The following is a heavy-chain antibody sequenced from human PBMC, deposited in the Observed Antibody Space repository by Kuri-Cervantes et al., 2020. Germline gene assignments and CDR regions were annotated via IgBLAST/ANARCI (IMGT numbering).Heavy chain of an antibody. J-gene: IGHJ4*02. V-gene: IGHV3-23*01. Sequence: GESLKISCVASGFTVSSSYMTWVRQAPEKGLEWVSAISGSGGSTYYADSVKGRFTISRDNSKNTLYLQMNSLRAEDTAVYYCARPAGDYDILTGYDYWGQGTLVTVSS. D-gene: IGHD3-9*01. CDR3: ARPAGDYDILTGYDY. CDR2: ISGSGGST. CDR1: GFTVSSSY.